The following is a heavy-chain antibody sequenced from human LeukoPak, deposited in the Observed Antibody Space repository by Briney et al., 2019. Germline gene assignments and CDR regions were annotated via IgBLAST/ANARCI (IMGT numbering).Heavy chain of an antibody. D-gene: IGHD3-10*01. V-gene: IGHV4-39*07. CDR1: GDSISSSSDY. Sequence: SETLSLTCTVSGDSISSSSDYWGWIRRPRGKGLEWIVRIYHSGSTYYNPSLKSRVTISVDTSKNQFSLKLRSVTAAHTPVYYCARVTGGNWFDPWGQGTLVTVSS. CDR3: ARVTGGNWFDP. CDR2: IYHSGST. J-gene: IGHJ5*02.